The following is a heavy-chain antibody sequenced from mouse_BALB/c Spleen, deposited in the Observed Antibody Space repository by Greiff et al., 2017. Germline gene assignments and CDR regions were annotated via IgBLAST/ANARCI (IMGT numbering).Heavy chain of an antibody. CDR1: GYSITSCY. Sequence: EVKLQESGPSLVKPSQTLSLTCSVTGYSITSCYWNWIRQFPGNKLEYMGYISYSGSTYYNPSLKSRISITRDTSKNQYYLQLNTITTEDTATYYCARYGDYYYDEAWFAYWGQGTLVTVSA. CDR2: ISYSGST. D-gene: IGHD2-4*01. J-gene: IGHJ3*01. CDR3: ARYGDYYYDEAWFAY. V-gene: IGHV3-8*02.